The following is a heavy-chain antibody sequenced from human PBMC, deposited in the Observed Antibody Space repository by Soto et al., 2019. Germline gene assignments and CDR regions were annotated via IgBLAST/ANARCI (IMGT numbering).Heavy chain of an antibody. V-gene: IGHV3-13*05. CDR1: GFTFRNYD. CDR2: ISAAGDP. J-gene: IGHJ6*02. CDR3: ARTDRDFYGLDV. Sequence: EVQLVESGGGLVQPGGSLRLSCEAPGFTFRNYDMHWLRQGTGKGLECVSGISAAGDPDYADSVEGRFTISRANAQTSFFLQMNSLRVGDTAVYYCARTDRDFYGLDVWGQGTTVIVSS.